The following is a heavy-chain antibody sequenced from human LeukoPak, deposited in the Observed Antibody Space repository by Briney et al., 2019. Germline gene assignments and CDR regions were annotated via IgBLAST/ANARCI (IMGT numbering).Heavy chain of an antibody. Sequence: PGGSLRLSCAASGFTFSTYSMSWVRQAPGKGLEWVCSISSSSSSYTYYAGSVKGRFTISRDNAKNSLYLQMNSLRVDDTAVYHCARSQFGELLNGYDSWGQGTLVSVSS. CDR3: ARSQFGELLNGYDS. CDR1: GFTFSTYS. D-gene: IGHD3-10*01. J-gene: IGHJ4*02. CDR2: ISSSSSSYT. V-gene: IGHV3-21*01.